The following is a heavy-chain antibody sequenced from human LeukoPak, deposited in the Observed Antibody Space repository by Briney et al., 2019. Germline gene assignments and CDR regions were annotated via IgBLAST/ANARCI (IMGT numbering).Heavy chain of an antibody. V-gene: IGHV3-73*01. D-gene: IGHD6-13*01. CDR2: IRSKANSYAT. J-gene: IGHJ5*02. CDR1: GFTFSGSA. CDR3: TGGLRIAAAGTGGDWFDP. Sequence: PGGSLRLSCAASGFTFSGSAMHWVRQASGKGLEWVGRIRSKANSYATAYAASVKGRFTISRDDSKNTAYLQMNSLKTEDTAVYYCTGGLRIAAAGTGGDWFDPWGQGTLVTVSS.